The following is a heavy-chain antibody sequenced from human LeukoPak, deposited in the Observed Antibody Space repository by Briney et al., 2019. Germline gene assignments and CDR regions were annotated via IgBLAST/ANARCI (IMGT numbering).Heavy chain of an antibody. V-gene: IGHV3-21*01. CDR3: ARAVAGTHWFDP. D-gene: IGHD6-19*01. Sequence: PGGSLRLSCEASGFSFSGYAMSWVRQAPGKGLEWVSSISSSSSYIYYADSVKGRFTISRDNAKNSLYLQMNSLRAGDTAVYYCARAVAGTHWFDPWGQGTLVIVSS. CDR2: ISSSSSYI. J-gene: IGHJ5*02. CDR1: GFSFSGYA.